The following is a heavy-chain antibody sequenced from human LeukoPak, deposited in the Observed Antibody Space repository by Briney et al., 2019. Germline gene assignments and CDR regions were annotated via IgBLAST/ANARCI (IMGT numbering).Heavy chain of an antibody. Sequence: SETLSLTCTVSGGSISSYYWSWIRQPAGKGLGWIGRIYTSGSTNYNPSLKSRVTMSVDTSKNQFSLKLSSVTAADTAAYYCASSPSTVVDFDYWGQGTLVTVSS. D-gene: IGHD2-15*01. CDR2: IYTSGST. J-gene: IGHJ4*02. CDR1: GGSISSYY. V-gene: IGHV4-4*07. CDR3: ASSPSTVVDFDY.